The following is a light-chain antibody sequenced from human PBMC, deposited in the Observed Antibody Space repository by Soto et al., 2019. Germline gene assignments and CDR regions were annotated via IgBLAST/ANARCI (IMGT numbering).Light chain of an antibody. CDR2: GAS. J-gene: IGKJ3*01. CDR3: LQSYSTPFT. CDR1: QSVSSN. Sequence: EIVMTQSPATLSVSPGERATLSCRASQSVSSNLAWYQQKPGQAPRLLIYGASTRATGIPARFSGSGSGTEFTLTISSLQSEDFATYYCLQSYSTPFTFGPGTKVDIK. V-gene: IGKV3-15*01.